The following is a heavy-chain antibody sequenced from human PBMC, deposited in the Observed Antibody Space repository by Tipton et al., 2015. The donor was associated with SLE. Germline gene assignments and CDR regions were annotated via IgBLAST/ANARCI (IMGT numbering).Heavy chain of an antibody. J-gene: IGHJ4*02. Sequence: GLVKPSETLSLTCTVSGGSVSSGSYYWAWIRQPPGKGPEWIGTIYYSGSTYYYPSLKSRITISVDTSKNQFSLKLSSVTAADTAVYYCARIIAVADYWGQGPLVTVSS. CDR3: ARIIAVADY. CDR2: IYYSGST. CDR1: GGSVSSGSYY. V-gene: IGHV4-39*07. D-gene: IGHD6-19*01.